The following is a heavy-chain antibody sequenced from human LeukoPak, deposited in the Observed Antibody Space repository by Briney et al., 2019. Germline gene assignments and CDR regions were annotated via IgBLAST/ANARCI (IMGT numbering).Heavy chain of an antibody. Sequence: PSETLSLTCTVSGGSISSYYWSWIRQPPGKGLEWIGYIYYSGSTNYNPSLKSRVTISVDTSKNQFSLKLSSVTAADTAVYYCARPHYGDYEADDYWGQGTLVTVSS. V-gene: IGHV4-59*12. CDR2: IYYSGST. J-gene: IGHJ4*02. D-gene: IGHD4-17*01. CDR1: GGSISSYY. CDR3: ARPHYGDYEADDY.